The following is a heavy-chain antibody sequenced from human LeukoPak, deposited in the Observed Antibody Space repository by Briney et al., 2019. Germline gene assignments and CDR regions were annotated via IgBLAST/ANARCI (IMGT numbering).Heavy chain of an antibody. CDR1: GDSLYY. CDR3: ARHHTSSKPIDY. Sequence: SEILSLTCTVSGDSLYYWGWIRQPPGKGLEWIGSVYSTRHTNYNLSLKSRVTMSIDTSKNQLSLKLTSVTAADTAMYYCARHHTSSKPIDYWGQGTLVTVSS. J-gene: IGHJ4*02. CDR2: VYSTRHT. V-gene: IGHV4-39*01. D-gene: IGHD3-16*01.